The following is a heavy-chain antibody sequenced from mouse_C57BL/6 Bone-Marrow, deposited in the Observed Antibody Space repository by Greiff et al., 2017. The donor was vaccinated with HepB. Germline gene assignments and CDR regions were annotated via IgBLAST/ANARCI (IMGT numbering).Heavy chain of an antibody. CDR1: GYTFTSYW. CDR2: IHPNSGST. Sequence: VQLKQPGAELVKPGASVKLSCKASGYTFTSYWMHWVKQRPGQGLEWIGMIHPNSGSTNYNEKFKSKATLTVDKSSSTAYMQLSSLTSEDSAVYYCARTMITTWYFDYWGQGTTLTVSS. J-gene: IGHJ2*01. D-gene: IGHD2-4*01. CDR3: ARTMITTWYFDY. V-gene: IGHV1-64*01.